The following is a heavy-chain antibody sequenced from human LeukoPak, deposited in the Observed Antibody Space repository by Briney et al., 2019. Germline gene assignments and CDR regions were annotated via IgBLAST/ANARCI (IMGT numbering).Heavy chain of an antibody. CDR3: ARRSCSSVSCYDDDAFDV. CDR1: GHTFVSYG. J-gene: IGHJ3*01. V-gene: IGHV1-18*01. CDR2: ISGYNGKI. D-gene: IGHD2-2*01. Sequence: ASVKVSCKASGHTFVSYGISWVRQAPGQGLEWMGWISGYNGKINYAQKFQGRVTMTTDTSTSTAYLELRSLTSEDTAVYYCARRSCSSVSCYDDDAFDVWGQGTLVTVSS.